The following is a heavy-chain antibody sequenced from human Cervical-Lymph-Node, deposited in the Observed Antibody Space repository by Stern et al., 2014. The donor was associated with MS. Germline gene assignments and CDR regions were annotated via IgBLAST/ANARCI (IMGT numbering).Heavy chain of an antibody. J-gene: IGHJ4*02. Sequence: ESGPTLVKPTQTLTLTCTFSGFSLSTSGVGVGWIRQPPGKALEWLAIIYWDDDKRYSPSSESRVTINQATSQKFVFLTMTNMDPVDTATYYCAHLTTATALDYWGQGTLVTVSS. V-gene: IGHV2-5*02. D-gene: IGHD1-1*01. CDR1: GFSLSTSGVG. CDR2: IYWDDDK. CDR3: AHLTTATALDY.